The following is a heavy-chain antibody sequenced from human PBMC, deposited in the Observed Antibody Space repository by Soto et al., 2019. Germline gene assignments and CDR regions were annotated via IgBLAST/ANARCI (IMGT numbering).Heavy chain of an antibody. CDR1: GYTFTSYG. V-gene: IGHV1-18*01. Sequence: ASVKVSCKASGYTFTSYGISWVRQAPGQGLEWMGWISAYNGNTNYAQKLQGRVTMTTDTSTSTAYMELRSLRSDDTAVYYCARVPDHSDILTGYYPDRFAYWGQGTLVTVSS. CDR2: ISAYNGNT. CDR3: ARVPDHSDILTGYYPDRFAY. D-gene: IGHD3-9*01. J-gene: IGHJ4*02.